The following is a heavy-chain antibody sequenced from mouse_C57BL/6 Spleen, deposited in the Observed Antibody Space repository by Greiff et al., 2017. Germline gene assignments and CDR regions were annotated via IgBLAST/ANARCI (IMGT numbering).Heavy chain of an antibody. CDR2: IDPETGGT. Sequence: QVQLQQSGAELVRPGASVTLSCKASGYTFTDYEMRWVKQTPVHGLEWIGAIDPETGGTAYNQKFKGKAILTADKSSSTAYMELRSLTSEDSAVYYCTRVTTVVDWYFDVWGTGTTVTVSS. CDR3: TRVTTVVDWYFDV. J-gene: IGHJ1*03. V-gene: IGHV1-15*01. CDR1: GYTFTDYE. D-gene: IGHD1-1*01.